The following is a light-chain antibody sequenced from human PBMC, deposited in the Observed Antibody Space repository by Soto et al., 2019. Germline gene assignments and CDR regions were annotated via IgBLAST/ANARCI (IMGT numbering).Light chain of an antibody. CDR2: AAS. J-gene: IGKJ1*01. Sequence: DIQMTQSPSALSASVGDRVTITCRPSQRISTYLNWYQQKPGKAPKLLIYAASSLQTGVPSRFSGSGSGTDFTLTISSLQPEDFATYYCQQTYSVPPWTFGQGTKVDIK. CDR1: QRISTY. CDR3: QQTYSVPPWT. V-gene: IGKV1-39*01.